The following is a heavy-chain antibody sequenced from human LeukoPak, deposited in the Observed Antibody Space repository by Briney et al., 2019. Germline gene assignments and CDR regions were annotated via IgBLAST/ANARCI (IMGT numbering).Heavy chain of an antibody. Sequence: PSETLSLTCTVSGGSISSYYWSWIRQPPGKGLEWIGYIYYSGSTNYNPSLKSRVTISVDTSKNQFSLKLSSVTAADTAVYYCARGIAAAGTSFDYWGQGTLVTVSS. J-gene: IGHJ4*02. CDR1: GGSISSYY. CDR2: IYYSGST. V-gene: IGHV4-59*01. CDR3: ARGIAAAGTSFDY. D-gene: IGHD6-13*01.